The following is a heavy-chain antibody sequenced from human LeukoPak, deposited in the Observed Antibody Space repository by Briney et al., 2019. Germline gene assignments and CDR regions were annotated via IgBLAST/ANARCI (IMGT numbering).Heavy chain of an antibody. Sequence: GGSLRLSCAASGFTFSSYAMSWVRQAPGKGLEWVSAISGSGGSIYYADSVKGRFTISRDNSKNTLYLQMNSLRAEDTAVYYCAKVGGSFYYFDYWGQGTLVTVSS. CDR2: ISGSGGSI. V-gene: IGHV3-23*01. CDR1: GFTFSSYA. J-gene: IGHJ4*02. D-gene: IGHD1-26*01. CDR3: AKVGGSFYYFDY.